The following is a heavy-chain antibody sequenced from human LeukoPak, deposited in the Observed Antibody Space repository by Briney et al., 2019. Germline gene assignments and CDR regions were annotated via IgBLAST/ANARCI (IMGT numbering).Heavy chain of an antibody. J-gene: IGHJ4*02. CDR1: GGSISNTNW. V-gene: IGHV4-4*02. D-gene: IGHD2-8*01. CDR3: SRENGAFSPFGY. Sequence: SETLSLTCGVSGGSISNTNWWSWVRQPPGQGLEWIGEISLTGLTHYNQSLERRVTVSLDNSKNQLSLHLPSVTAADTAVYYCSRENGAFSPFGYWGQGTLVTVLS. CDR2: ISLTGLT.